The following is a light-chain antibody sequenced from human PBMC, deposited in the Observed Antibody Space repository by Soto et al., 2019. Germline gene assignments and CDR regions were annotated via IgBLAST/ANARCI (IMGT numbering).Light chain of an antibody. J-gene: IGLJ1*01. Sequence: QSVLTQPASVSGSPGQSITISCSGTSSDIGAYDHVAWYQQFPGKSPKLMIYSVSNRPSGVSNRFSGSKSGNTASLTISGLQAEDEADYYCSSYAVSRSYVFGSGTKLTVL. CDR1: SSDIGAYDH. V-gene: IGLV2-14*01. CDR2: SVS. CDR3: SSYAVSRSYV.